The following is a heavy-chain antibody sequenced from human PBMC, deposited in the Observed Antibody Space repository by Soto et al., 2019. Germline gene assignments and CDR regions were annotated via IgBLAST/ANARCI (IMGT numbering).Heavy chain of an antibody. CDR3: ARDVDRRDYDSTGYSFDY. V-gene: IGHV3-66*01. CDR1: GFTVSDNY. CDR2: IYRGTT. Sequence: EVQLVESGGGLVQPGGSLRLSCAASGFTVSDNYMNWVRQAPGKGLEWVAVIYRGTTYYADSVKGRFTISRDNSKNTLYRQMSSLRPEDTAVYDCARDVDRRDYDSTGYSFDYWGQGTLVAVSS. J-gene: IGHJ4*02. D-gene: IGHD3-22*01.